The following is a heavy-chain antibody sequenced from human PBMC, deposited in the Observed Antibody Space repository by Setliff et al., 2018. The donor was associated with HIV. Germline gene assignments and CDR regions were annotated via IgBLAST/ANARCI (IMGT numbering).Heavy chain of an antibody. V-gene: IGHV4-38-2*01. CDR2: VFHSVTT. Sequence: ETLSLTCVVSGYSIGSGYYWGWIRRPPGKGLEWIGSVFHSVTTYYKPSLDSRVTISVDTSRNQFSLSLTSVTAAEPALYYCARIGGTVVGGDNFDYWGPGILVTVSS. CDR1: GYSIGSGYY. D-gene: IGHD1-7*01. CDR3: ARIGGTVVGGDNFDY. J-gene: IGHJ4*02.